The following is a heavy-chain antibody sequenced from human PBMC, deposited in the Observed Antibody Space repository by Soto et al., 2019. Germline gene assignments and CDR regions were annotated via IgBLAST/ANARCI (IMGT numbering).Heavy chain of an antibody. J-gene: IGHJ5*02. CDR1: GYTFTDYF. V-gene: IGHV1-2*02. CDR3: ARVTLKAGNWFDP. CDR2: INPNSRGT. Sequence: GASVKVSFKASGYTFTDYFIHWVRQAPGQGFEWMGWINPNSRGTNYAQKFQGRVTMTRDTSNSTAYMELRGLRSGDTAVYYCARVTLKAGNWFDPWGQGTLVTVSS.